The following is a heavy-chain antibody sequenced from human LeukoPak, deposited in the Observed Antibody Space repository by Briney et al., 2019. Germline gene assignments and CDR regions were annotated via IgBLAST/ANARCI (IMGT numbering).Heavy chain of an antibody. D-gene: IGHD2-2*01. CDR2: ISAYNGNT. J-gene: IGHJ5*02. V-gene: IGHV1-18*01. CDR1: GYTFTSYG. CDR3: ARAFSSTSRGWFDP. Sequence: ASVKLSCKASGYTFTSYGISWVRQAPGQGLEWMGWISAYNGNTNYAQKLQGRVTMTTDTSTSTAYMELRSLRSDDTAVYYCARAFSSTSRGWFDPWGQGTLVTVSS.